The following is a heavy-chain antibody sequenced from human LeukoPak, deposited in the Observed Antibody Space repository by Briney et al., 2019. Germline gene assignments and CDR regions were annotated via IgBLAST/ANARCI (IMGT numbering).Heavy chain of an antibody. J-gene: IGHJ4*02. CDR1: GGSISSGSYY. V-gene: IGHV4-61*02. D-gene: IGHD2-15*01. CDR3: ARDEGVANLDY. CDR2: IYTSGST. Sequence: SETLSLTCTVSGGSISSGSYYWSWIRQPAGKGLEWIGRIYTSGSTNYNPSLKSRVTISVDTSKNQFSLKLSSVTAADTAVYYCARDEGVANLDYWGQGTLVTVSS.